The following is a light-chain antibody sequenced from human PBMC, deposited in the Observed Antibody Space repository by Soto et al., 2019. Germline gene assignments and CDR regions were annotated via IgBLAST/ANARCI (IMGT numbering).Light chain of an antibody. J-gene: IGLJ1*01. V-gene: IGLV2-14*03. CDR1: SSDVGAYDY. CDR3: SSYTSSSTRV. CDR2: EVS. Sequence: QSVLTQPASVSGSPGQSITISCTGTSSDVGAYDYVSWYQQHPDKAPKLMIYEVSNRPSGFSNRFSGSKSVNTATLTISGLQTEDEADYYCSSYTSSSTRVFGTGTKLTVL.